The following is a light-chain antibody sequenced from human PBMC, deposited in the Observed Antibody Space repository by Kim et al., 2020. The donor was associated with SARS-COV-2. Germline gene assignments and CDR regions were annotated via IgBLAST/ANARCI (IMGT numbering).Light chain of an antibody. CDR1: SSDVGGYNY. Sequence: QSVLTQPASVSGSPGQSITISCTGTSSDVGGYNYVSWYQQHPGKAPKLMIYDVSKRPSGVSNRFSGSKSGNTASLTISGLQAEDEADYYCSSYTSSSIFYVFGTGTRSPS. CDR2: DVS. V-gene: IGLV2-14*01. CDR3: SSYTSSSIFYV. J-gene: IGLJ1*01.